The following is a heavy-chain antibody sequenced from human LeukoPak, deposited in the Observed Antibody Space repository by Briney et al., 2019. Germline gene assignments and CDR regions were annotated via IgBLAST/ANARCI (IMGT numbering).Heavy chain of an antibody. CDR2: ISYDGSNK. CDR3: AKDLYYGSAHYSMDV. Sequence: PGGSLRLSCAASGFTFSSYGMHWVRQAPGKGLEWVAVISYDGSNKYYADSVKGRFTISRDNSKNTLYLQMNSLRAEDTAVYYCAKDLYYGSAHYSMDVWGKGTTVTVSS. D-gene: IGHD3-10*01. V-gene: IGHV3-30*18. J-gene: IGHJ6*04. CDR1: GFTFSSYG.